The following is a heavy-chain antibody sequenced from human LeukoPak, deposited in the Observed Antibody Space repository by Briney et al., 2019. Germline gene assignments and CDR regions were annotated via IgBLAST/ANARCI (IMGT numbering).Heavy chain of an antibody. CDR3: ARDLEDIVVVPGAGGMDV. D-gene: IGHD2-2*01. J-gene: IGHJ6*02. Sequence: GGSLRLSCAASGFTFSSYGMHWVRQAPGKGLEWVAVIWYDGSNKYYADSVKGRFTISRDNSKNTLYLQMNSLRAEDTAVYYCARDLEDIVVVPGAGGMDVWGQGTTVTVSS. V-gene: IGHV3-33*01. CDR2: IWYDGSNK. CDR1: GFTFSSYG.